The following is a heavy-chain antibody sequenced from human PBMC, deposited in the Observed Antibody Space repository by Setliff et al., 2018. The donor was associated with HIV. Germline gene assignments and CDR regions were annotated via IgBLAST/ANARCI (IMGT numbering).Heavy chain of an antibody. CDR1: GASISSPIYY. CDR2: IYYNGNT. CDR3: ARHSRPFSYGLDAFDV. V-gene: IGHV4-39*07. J-gene: IGHJ3*01. D-gene: IGHD3-16*01. Sequence: ETLSLTCSVSGASISSPIYYWGWIRQAPGKGLEWIGNIYYNGNTNYKPSLERRLTISVDTSKNQFSLSLTSVTAADTAIYYCARHSRPFSYGLDAFDVWGQGTMVTVSS.